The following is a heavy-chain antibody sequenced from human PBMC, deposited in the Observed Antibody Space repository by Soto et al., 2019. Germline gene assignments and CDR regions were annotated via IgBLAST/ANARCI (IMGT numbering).Heavy chain of an antibody. J-gene: IGHJ2*01. CDR2: IGPYNGNT. V-gene: IGHV1-18*01. CDR3: ARCYCSVGSCYTCWHFDL. CDR1: GYTFNNYG. D-gene: IGHD2-15*01. Sequence: QVQLVQSGAEVKKPGASVKVSCKASGYTFNNYGISWVRQAPGQGLEWMGWIGPYNGNTDHAQNCEGGVTMTTDTSTNTAYMELRSLRSDDTALYYCARCYCSVGSCYTCWHFDLWGRGTLVTVSS.